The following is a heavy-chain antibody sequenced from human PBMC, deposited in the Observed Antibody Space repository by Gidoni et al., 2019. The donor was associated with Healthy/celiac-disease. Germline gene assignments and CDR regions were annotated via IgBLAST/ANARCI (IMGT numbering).Heavy chain of an antibody. CDR1: GFTVSSNY. Sequence: AASGFTVSSNYMSWVRPAPGKGLEWVSVIYSGGSTYYADSGKGRFTISRDNSKNTLYLQMNSLRAEDTAVYYCARDTITISAFDIWGQGTMVTVSS. CDR2: IYSGGST. J-gene: IGHJ3*02. V-gene: IGHV3-53*01. D-gene: IGHD3-10*01. CDR3: ARDTITISAFDI.